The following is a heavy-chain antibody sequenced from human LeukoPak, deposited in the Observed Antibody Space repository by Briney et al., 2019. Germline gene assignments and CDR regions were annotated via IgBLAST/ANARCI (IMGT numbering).Heavy chain of an antibody. V-gene: IGHV3-30*18. D-gene: IGHD4-17*01. CDR3: AKALLYGDSDYMDV. CDR2: ISYDGSNK. J-gene: IGHJ6*03. CDR1: GLTFSSYW. Sequence: GGSLRLSCAGSGLTFSSYWMSWVRQAPGKGLEWVAVISYDGSNKYYADSVKGRFTISRDNSKNTLYLQMNSLRAEDTAVYYCAKALLYGDSDYMDVWGKGTTVTVSS.